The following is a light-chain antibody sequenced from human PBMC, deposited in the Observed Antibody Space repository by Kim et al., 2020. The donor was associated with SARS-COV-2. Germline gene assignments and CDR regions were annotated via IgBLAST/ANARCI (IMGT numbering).Light chain of an antibody. CDR1: SSDVGGYNY. V-gene: IGLV2-8*01. CDR3: SSYAGKNVV. J-gene: IGLJ2*01. Sequence: QSVLTQPPSASGSPGQSVTISCIGTSSDVGGYNYVYWQQQHPAKPPNLLIYDVTKPPSGVPNLFSGSKSGNTSSIIVPGLQGEDEADYYSSSYAGKNVVFGGGTQLTVL. CDR2: DVT.